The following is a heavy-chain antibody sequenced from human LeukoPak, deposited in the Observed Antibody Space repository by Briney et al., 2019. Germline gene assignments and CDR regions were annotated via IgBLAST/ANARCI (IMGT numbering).Heavy chain of an antibody. CDR1: GFTFSSYW. V-gene: IGHV3-74*03. D-gene: IGHD6-13*01. Sequence: GGSLRLSCAASGFTFSSYWMHWVRQVPGKGLVWVSRMNSGGSITTYEDSVKGRFTISRDNGKKTLHLQMSSLRVEDTAVYYCARGPSSNWSGLDYWGQGTLVTVSS. J-gene: IGHJ4*02. CDR3: ARGPSSNWSGLDY. CDR2: MNSGGSIT.